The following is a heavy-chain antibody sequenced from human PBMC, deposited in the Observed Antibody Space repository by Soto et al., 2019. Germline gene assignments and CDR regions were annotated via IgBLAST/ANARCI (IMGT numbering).Heavy chain of an antibody. J-gene: IGHJ6*02. V-gene: IGHV3-11*01. CDR1: GFTFSDYY. Sequence: GGSLRLSCAASGFTFSDYYMSWIRQAPGKGLEWVSYIGSSGSTIYYADSVKGRFTISRDNAKNSLYLQMNSLRAEDTAVYYCARDMELDYYGSGSYVGGYYYGMDVWGQGTTVTVSS. D-gene: IGHD3-10*01. CDR3: ARDMELDYYGSGSYVGGYYYGMDV. CDR2: IGSSGSTI.